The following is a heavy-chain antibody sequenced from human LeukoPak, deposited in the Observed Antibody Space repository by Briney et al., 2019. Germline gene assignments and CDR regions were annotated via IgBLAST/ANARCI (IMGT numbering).Heavy chain of an antibody. Sequence: PSETLSLTCTVSGGSISSNYWSWIRQPPGKGLEWIGYIYYSGSTKYNPSLKSRVTISVDTSKNQFSLKVSSVTAADTAVYYCARGSGSGSPLYYFDYWGQGTLVTVSS. CDR1: GGSISSNY. CDR2: IYYSGST. V-gene: IGHV4-59*01. CDR3: ARGSGSGSPLYYFDY. J-gene: IGHJ4*02. D-gene: IGHD3-10*01.